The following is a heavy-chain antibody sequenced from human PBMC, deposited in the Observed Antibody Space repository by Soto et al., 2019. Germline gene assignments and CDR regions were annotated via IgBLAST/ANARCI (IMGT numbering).Heavy chain of an antibody. V-gene: IGHV4-34*01. J-gene: IGHJ4*02. CDR2: INHSGST. Sequence: SETLSLTCAVYGGSFSGYYWSWIRQPPGKGLEWIGEINHSGSTNYNPSLKSRVTISVDTSKNQFSLKLSSVTAADTAVYYCARQGRHSGYRKGFYFDYWGQGTLVTVSS. CDR1: GGSFSGYY. D-gene: IGHD5-12*01. CDR3: ARQGRHSGYRKGFYFDY.